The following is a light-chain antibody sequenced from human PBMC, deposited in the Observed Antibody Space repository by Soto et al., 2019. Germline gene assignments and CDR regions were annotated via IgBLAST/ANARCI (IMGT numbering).Light chain of an antibody. CDR1: QSINNY. Sequence: DIQMTQSPSSLSASVGDRVTITCRASQSINNYLNWYQQKPGKAPKLLIYAASSLQSGVPSRFSGSGSGTDFTLTISSLQADDFATYYCQHSHTARAFGGGTKVDIE. J-gene: IGKJ4*01. CDR2: AAS. V-gene: IGKV1-39*01. CDR3: QHSHTARA.